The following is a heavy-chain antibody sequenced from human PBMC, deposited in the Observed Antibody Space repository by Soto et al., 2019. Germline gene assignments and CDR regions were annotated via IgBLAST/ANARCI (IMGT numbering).Heavy chain of an antibody. D-gene: IGHD3-10*01. CDR2: INPDNSNT. J-gene: IGHJ5*02. V-gene: IGHV1-3*01. Sequence: QVQLVQSGAEVMKPGASVKVPCKASGYNFTDYALHWVRQAPGQGLEWMGWINPDNSNTKYSQKFQGRVTISSDTSANTAYMELRSLTSEDTAVYYCAVVFYYYGSGSDSWGQGTLVIASS. CDR3: AVVFYYYGSGSDS. CDR1: GYNFTDYA.